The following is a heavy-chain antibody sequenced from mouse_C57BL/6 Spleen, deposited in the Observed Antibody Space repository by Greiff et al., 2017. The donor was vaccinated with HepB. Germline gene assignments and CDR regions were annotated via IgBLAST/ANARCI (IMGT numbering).Heavy chain of an antibody. CDR2: FYPGSGSI. CDR1: GYTFTEYT. CDR3: ARHEGNHHSNFAWFAY. V-gene: IGHV1-62-2*01. J-gene: IGHJ3*01. D-gene: IGHD2-5*01. Sequence: VQLQESGAALVKPGASVKLSCKASGYTFTEYTIHWVKQRSGQGLEWIGWFYPGSGSIKYNEKFKDKATLTADKSSSTVYMELSRLTSEDSAVYFCARHEGNHHSNFAWFAYWGQGTLVTVSA.